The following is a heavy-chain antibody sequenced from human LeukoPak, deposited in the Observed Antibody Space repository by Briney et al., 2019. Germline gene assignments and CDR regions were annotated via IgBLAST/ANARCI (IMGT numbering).Heavy chain of an antibody. V-gene: IGHV3-21*01. D-gene: IGHD2-15*01. J-gene: IGHJ3*02. CDR3: ARDSNPYCSGGSCTAFDI. CDR2: ISTSSIYI. CDR1: GFTFSSYS. Sequence: GGSLRLSCAASGFTFSSYSMNWVRQAPGKGLEWVSSISTSSIYIYYADSVKGRFTISRGNAKNSLYLQMNSLRAEDTAMYFCARDSNPYCSGGSCTAFDIWGQGTMVTVSS.